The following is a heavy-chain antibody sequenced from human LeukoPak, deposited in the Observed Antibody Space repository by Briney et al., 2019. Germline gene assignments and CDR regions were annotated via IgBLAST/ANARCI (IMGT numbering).Heavy chain of an antibody. CDR2: IIPPFGTA. J-gene: IGHJ4*02. D-gene: IGHD4-11*01. V-gene: IGHV1-69*05. CDR1: GGTFNSYV. CDR3: ARPMTTVTTGFDY. Sequence: ASVKVSCKASGGTFNSYVINWVRQAPGQGLEWMVRIIPPFGTANYAQKFQGRVTITTDESTSTAYMEFSNLRSEDTAVYFCARPMTTVTTGFDYWGQGTLVTVSS.